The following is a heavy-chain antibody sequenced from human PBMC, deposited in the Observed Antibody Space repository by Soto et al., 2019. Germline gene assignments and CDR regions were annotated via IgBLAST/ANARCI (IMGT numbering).Heavy chain of an antibody. CDR2: IYYSGST. D-gene: IGHD3-10*01. Sequence: QVQLQESGPGLVKPSQTLSLTCTVSGGSISSGGYYWSWIRQHPGKGLEWIGYIYYSGSTYYNPSLKSRVTISVAAAKNQFSLKLSSGTAADTAVYYCAREGAGDAADFDYWGQGTLVTVSS. CDR1: GGSISSGGYY. V-gene: IGHV4-31*03. J-gene: IGHJ4*02. CDR3: AREGAGDAADFDY.